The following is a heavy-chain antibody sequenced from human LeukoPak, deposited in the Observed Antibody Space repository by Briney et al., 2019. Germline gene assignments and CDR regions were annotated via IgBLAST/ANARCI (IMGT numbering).Heavy chain of an antibody. CDR2: IYYSGST. Sequence: PSETLSLTCTVSGGSISTYYWSWIPQPPGKGLEWLGYIYYSGSTNYNPSLKSRVTISVDTSKDQFSLKLSSVTAADTAVYYCARELLYGFDPWGQGTLVTVSS. D-gene: IGHD2-2*02. CDR1: GGSISTYY. V-gene: IGHV4-59*01. J-gene: IGHJ5*02. CDR3: ARELLYGFDP.